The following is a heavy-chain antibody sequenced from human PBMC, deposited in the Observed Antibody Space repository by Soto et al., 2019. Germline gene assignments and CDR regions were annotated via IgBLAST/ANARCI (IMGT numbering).Heavy chain of an antibody. CDR1: GYTFSDYY. CDR3: AREPATAKPEGVDF. D-gene: IGHD1-1*01. Sequence: ASVKVSCKASGYTFSDYYTHWVRQAPGQGLEWMGWINPNSGGTQYAPKFQGGVTMTRDTSITTAYMELSRLRSGDTAVYYCAREPATAKPEGVDFWGQGTLVTVSS. V-gene: IGHV1-2*02. CDR2: INPNSGGT. J-gene: IGHJ4*02.